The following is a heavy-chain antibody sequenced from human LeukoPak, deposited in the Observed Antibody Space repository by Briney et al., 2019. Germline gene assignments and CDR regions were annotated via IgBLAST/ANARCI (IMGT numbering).Heavy chain of an antibody. V-gene: IGHV1-2*02. CDR1: GYTFTGYY. J-gene: IGHJ4*02. Sequence: ASVKVSCKASGYTFTGYYMHWVRQAPGQGLEWMGWINPNSGGTNYAQKFQGRVTMTRDTSISTAYMELSRLRSDDTAVYYRAGGGLYYYGSGSYYKPLDYWGQGTLVTVSS. CDR2: INPNSGGT. D-gene: IGHD3-10*01. CDR3: AGGGLYYYGSGSYYKPLDY.